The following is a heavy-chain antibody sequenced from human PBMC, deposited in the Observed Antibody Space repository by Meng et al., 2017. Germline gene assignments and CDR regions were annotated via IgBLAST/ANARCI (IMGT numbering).Heavy chain of an antibody. J-gene: IGHJ3*02. CDR2: IYPGDSDT. D-gene: IGHD2-21*02. V-gene: IGHV5-51*01. Sequence: GESLKISCKGSGYSFTSYWIGWVRQMPGKGLEWMGIIYPGDSDTRYSPSFQGQVTISADKSISTAYLQWSSLKASDTPMYYCARTAYCGGDCYDAFDIWGQGTMVTVSS. CDR3: ARTAYCGGDCYDAFDI. CDR1: GYSFTSYW.